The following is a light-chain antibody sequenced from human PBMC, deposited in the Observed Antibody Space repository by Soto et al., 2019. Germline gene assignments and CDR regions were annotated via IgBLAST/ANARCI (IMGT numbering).Light chain of an antibody. V-gene: IGLV1-40*01. CDR2: DTT. Sequence: QSVLTQPPSVTGAPGPRVTISCTGSHSDIGAGYGVHWYQQFPHSAPKLLIYDTTNRPSGVPDRFSGSRSGTSASLAITGLQAEDEADYYCQSFDSSRIGLLFGGGTKLTVL. J-gene: IGLJ2*01. CDR3: QSFDSSRIGLL. CDR1: HSDIGAGYG.